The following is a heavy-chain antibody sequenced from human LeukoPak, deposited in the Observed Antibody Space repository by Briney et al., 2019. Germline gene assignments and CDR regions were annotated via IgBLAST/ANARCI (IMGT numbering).Heavy chain of an antibody. CDR1: GYTITGYY. Sequence: ASVKVSCKASGYTITGYYIRWVRQAPGQGLEWMGRINPNSGDTNYAQKFQGRVTMTRDTSINTAFMELSRLRSDDTAVYYCARDRHWNQGNFDYWGQGTLVTVSS. CDR3: ARDRHWNQGNFDY. V-gene: IGHV1-2*06. CDR2: INPNSGDT. J-gene: IGHJ4*02. D-gene: IGHD1-1*01.